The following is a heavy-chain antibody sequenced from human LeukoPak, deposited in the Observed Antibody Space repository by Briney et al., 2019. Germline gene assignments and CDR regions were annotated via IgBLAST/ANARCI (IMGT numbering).Heavy chain of an antibody. J-gene: IGHJ4*02. V-gene: IGHV3-23*01. CDR2: ISGSGGST. CDR1: GFTFSSYA. D-gene: IGHD4-23*01. Sequence: GGALRLSCAASGFTFSSYAMSWVRQAPGKGLEWVSAISGSGGSTYYADSVKGRFTISRDNSKNTLYLQMNSLRADDTAVFYCARGGSTVVAPYYWGQGTLVTVSS. CDR3: ARGGSTVVAPYY.